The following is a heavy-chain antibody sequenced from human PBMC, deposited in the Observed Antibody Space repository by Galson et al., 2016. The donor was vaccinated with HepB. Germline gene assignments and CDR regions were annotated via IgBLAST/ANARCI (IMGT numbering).Heavy chain of an antibody. Sequence: SETLSLTCAVSGDSISSNSVYWGWIRQPPGKGLEWIGSIYSSEHTFYNPSLKSRVAISVDTSKNHFSLKLRSVTAADTAVYFCARTAARLYFDFWGQGALGTVSP. CDR3: ARTAARLYFDF. D-gene: IGHD6-6*01. V-gene: IGHV4-39*02. J-gene: IGHJ4*01. CDR2: IYSSEHT. CDR1: GDSISSNSVY.